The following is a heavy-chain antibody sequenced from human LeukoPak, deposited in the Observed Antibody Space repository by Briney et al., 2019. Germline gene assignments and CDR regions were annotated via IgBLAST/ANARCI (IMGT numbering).Heavy chain of an antibody. J-gene: IGHJ4*02. V-gene: IGHV4-38-2*02. CDR1: GYSISSGYY. Sequence: SETLSLTCTVSGYSISSGYYWGWIRQPPGKGLEWIGSIYHSGSTYYNPSLKSRVTISVDTSKNQFSLKLSSATAADTAVYYCARGRAYSSSWYDYWGQGTLVTVSS. D-gene: IGHD6-13*01. CDR3: ARGRAYSSSWYDY. CDR2: IYHSGST.